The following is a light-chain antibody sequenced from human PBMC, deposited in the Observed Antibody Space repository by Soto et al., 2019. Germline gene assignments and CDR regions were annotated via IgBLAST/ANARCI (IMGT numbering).Light chain of an antibody. J-gene: IGKJ5*01. V-gene: IGKV3-20*01. CDR3: QQYHKWPPIT. Sequence: EIVLTQSPATLSLSPGERATLSCRASQSVSSNYLAWYQQKPGQAPRLLIYGASTRATGIPDRFSGSGSGTDFTLTISRLEPEDFAVYYCQQYHKWPPITFGQGTRLEIK. CDR1: QSVSSNY. CDR2: GAS.